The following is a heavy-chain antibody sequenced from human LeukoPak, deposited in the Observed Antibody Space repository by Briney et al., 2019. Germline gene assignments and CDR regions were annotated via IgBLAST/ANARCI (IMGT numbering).Heavy chain of an antibody. D-gene: IGHD1-26*01. CDR1: GFSLSTNGMC. CDR3: ALMGVGATSGAFDI. CDR2: TDWDDDK. J-gene: IGHJ3*02. V-gene: IGHV2-70*01. Sequence: SGPALVKPTQTLTLTCTFSGFSLSTNGMCVSWIRQPPGKALEWLALTDWDDDKYYSTSLKTRLTISKDTSKNQVVLTMTSMDPVDTATYYCALMGVGATSGAFDIWGQGTMVTVSS.